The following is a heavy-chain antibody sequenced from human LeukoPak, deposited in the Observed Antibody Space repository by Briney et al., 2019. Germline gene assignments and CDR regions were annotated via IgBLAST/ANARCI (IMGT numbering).Heavy chain of an antibody. J-gene: IGHJ6*03. CDR1: GFTFSSYA. CDR3: ARDTEPTRSYYYYYYMDV. Sequence: GGSLRLSCAASGFTFSSYAMHWVRQAPGKGLEWVAVISYDGSNKYYADSVKGRFTISRDNSKNTLYLQMNSLRAEDTAVYYCARDTEPTRSYYYYYYMDVWGKGTTVTVSS. D-gene: IGHD1-14*01. CDR2: ISYDGSNK. V-gene: IGHV3-30-3*01.